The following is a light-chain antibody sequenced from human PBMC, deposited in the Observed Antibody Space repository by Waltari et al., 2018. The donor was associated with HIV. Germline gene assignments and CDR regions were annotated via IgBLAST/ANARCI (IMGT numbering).Light chain of an antibody. CDR1: TIGSKS. CDR3: QVWDTNSHHPGV. V-gene: IGLV3-21*02. Sequence: SYVLTQPPSVSVAPGQTARITCGGNTIGSKSVHWSQQKPGQAPVLVIYDDSDRPSGIPERFSGSNSGNTATLTISRVEAGDEADYYCQVWDTNSHHPGVFGGGTKLTVL. CDR2: DDS. J-gene: IGLJ3*02.